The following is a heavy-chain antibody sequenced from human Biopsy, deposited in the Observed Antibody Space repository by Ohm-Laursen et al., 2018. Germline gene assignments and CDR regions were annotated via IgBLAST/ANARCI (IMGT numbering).Heavy chain of an antibody. CDR1: GFTVSSNY. CDR3: ARDAHESSGYIGWFDS. CDR2: IYSGDRP. V-gene: IGHV3-53*05. J-gene: IGHJ5*01. D-gene: IGHD3-22*01. Sequence: SLRLSCTASGFTVSSNYVSWVRQAPGMGLEWVSVIYSGDRPYYRESVRGRFTISRDNSKNTLYLQMDSLRTEDMAVYYCARDAHESSGYIGWFDSWGQGSLVTVSS.